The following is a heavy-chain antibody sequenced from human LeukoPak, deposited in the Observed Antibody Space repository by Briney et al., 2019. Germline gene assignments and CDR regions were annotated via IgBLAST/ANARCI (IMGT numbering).Heavy chain of an antibody. V-gene: IGHV4-59*01. CDR3: ARDAARFLDAFDI. Sequence: PSETLSLTCTVSGGSISSYYWSWIRQPPGKGLEWIGYIYYSGSTNYNPSLKSRVTISVDTSKNQFSLKLSPVTAADTAVYYCARDAARFLDAFDIWGQGTMVTVSS. J-gene: IGHJ3*02. CDR2: IYYSGST. D-gene: IGHD6-13*01. CDR1: GGSISSYY.